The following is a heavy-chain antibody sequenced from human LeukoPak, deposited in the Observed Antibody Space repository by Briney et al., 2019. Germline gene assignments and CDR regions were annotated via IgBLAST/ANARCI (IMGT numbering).Heavy chain of an antibody. V-gene: IGHV1-2*02. D-gene: IGHD2-21*02. CDR3: VRAMYCGGDCYYYFDH. CDR2: INPNSGGA. CDR1: GYTFTDYY. J-gene: IGHJ4*02. Sequence: ASVKVSRKASGYTFTDYYMHWVRQAPGQGLEWMGGINPNSGGAKNTQKFQGRVTMTRDTSISTAYMEVSRLRSDDTAVYYCVRAMYCGGDCYYYFDHWGPGTLVTVSS.